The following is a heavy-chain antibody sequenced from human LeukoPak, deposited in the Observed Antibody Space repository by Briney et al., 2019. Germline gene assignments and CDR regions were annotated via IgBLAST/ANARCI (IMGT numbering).Heavy chain of an antibody. CDR1: GFTFNSHG. V-gene: IGHV3-23*01. Sequence: GGSLRLSCAASGFTFNSHGMNWVRQAPGKGLEWVLGTGGGGGFITYYADSVEGRFTVSRDSSKYTLYLQMNSLRADDTAIYYCERDRGWLHYADWGQGTLVTVSS. CDR2: TGGGGGFIT. J-gene: IGHJ4*02. CDR3: ERDRGWLHYAD. D-gene: IGHD5-12*01.